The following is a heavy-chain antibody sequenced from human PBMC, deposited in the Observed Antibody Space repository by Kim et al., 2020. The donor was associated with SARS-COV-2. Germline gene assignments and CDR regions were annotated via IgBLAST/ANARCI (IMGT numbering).Heavy chain of an antibody. V-gene: IGHV1-24*01. Sequence: ASVKVSRKVSGYTLTELSMHWVRQAPGKGLEWMGGFDPEDGETIYAQKFQGRVTMTEDTSTDTAYMELSSLRSEDTAVYYCATSPVVVVTPWFDPWGQGTLVTVSS. J-gene: IGHJ5*02. CDR3: ATSPVVVVTPWFDP. CDR1: GYTLTELS. D-gene: IGHD3-22*01. CDR2: FDPEDGET.